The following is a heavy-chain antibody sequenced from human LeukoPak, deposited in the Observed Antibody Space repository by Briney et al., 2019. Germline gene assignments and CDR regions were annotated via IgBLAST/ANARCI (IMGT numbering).Heavy chain of an antibody. CDR1: GYTFTSCY. CDR2: INPANGAT. D-gene: IGHD1-26*01. V-gene: IGHV1-46*01. CDR3: ATAPPSGTYYYFDY. J-gene: IGHJ4*02. Sequence: GASVKVSCKASGYTFTSCYMHWVRQAPGQGLEWMGIINPANGATSYAQKFQGRVTMTRDTSTSTVYMELSSLRSEDTAVYYCATAPPSGTYYYFDYWGQGTLVTVSS.